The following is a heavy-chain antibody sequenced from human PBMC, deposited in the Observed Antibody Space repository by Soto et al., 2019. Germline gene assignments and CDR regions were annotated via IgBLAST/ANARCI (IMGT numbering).Heavy chain of an antibody. V-gene: IGHV4-39*01. CDR2: IYYSGST. CDR1: GGSISSSSYY. CDR3: ARLRQIRYSSSWYKGDY. Sequence: PSETLSLTCTVSGGSISSSSYYWGWIRQPPGKGMEWIGSIYYSGSTYYNKSLKSRVTISVDTSKNQFSLKLSSVTAADTAVYYFARLRQIRYSSSWYKGDYWGQGTLVTVSS. J-gene: IGHJ4*02. D-gene: IGHD6-13*01.